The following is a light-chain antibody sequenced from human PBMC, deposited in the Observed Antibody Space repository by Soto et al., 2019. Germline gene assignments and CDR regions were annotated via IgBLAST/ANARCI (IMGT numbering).Light chain of an antibody. CDR3: CSYAGSSTFYV. J-gene: IGLJ1*01. CDR1: SSDVGSYNL. Sequence: LTQPASVSGSPGQSITISCTGTSSDVGSYNLVSWYQQHPGKVPKLMIFEVSKRPSGVSNRFSGSKSGDTASLTISGLQAEDEADYYCCSYAGSSTFYVFGTGTKVTVL. CDR2: EVS. V-gene: IGLV2-23*02.